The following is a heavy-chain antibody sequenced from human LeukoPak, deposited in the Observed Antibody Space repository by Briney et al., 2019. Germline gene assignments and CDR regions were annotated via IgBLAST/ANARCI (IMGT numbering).Heavy chain of an antibody. J-gene: IGHJ4*02. CDR2: ISYDGSNK. V-gene: IGHV3-30-3*01. CDR3: ARETGSAVGSTDFDY. D-gene: IGHD4-17*01. CDR1: GFTFSNYA. Sequence: GGSLRLSCAASGFTFSNYAIHWVRQAPGKGLEWVAVISYDGSNKYYADSVKGRSTISRDNSKNTLYLQMNSLRAEDTAVYYCARETGSAVGSTDFDYWGQGTLVTVSS.